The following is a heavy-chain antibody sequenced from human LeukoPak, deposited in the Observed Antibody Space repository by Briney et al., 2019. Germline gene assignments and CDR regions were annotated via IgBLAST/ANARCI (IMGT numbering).Heavy chain of an antibody. CDR3: ARGPEYYDYYMDV. CDR1: GGSISRGSYY. CDR2: IYTSGST. Sequence: SETLSLTSTVSGGSISRGSYYGSWIRQPAGKGLEWIGHIYTSGSTNYNPSLKSRVTISVDTSKNQFSLKLSSVTAADTAVYYCARGPEYYDYYMDVWGKGTTVTISS. V-gene: IGHV4-61*09. J-gene: IGHJ6*03.